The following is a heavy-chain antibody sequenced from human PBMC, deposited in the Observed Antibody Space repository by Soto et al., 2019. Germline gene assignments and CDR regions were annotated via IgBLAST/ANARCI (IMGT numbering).Heavy chain of an antibody. Sequence: SETLSLTCAVCGGSFSGYYWSWIRQPPGKGLEWIGEINHSGSTNYNPSLKSRVTISVDTSKNQFSLKLSSVTAADTAVYYCARLIGRYYDILTGYYERNWFDPWGQGTLVTVSS. J-gene: IGHJ5*02. D-gene: IGHD3-9*01. V-gene: IGHV4-34*01. CDR2: INHSGST. CDR3: ARLIGRYYDILTGYYERNWFDP. CDR1: GGSFSGYY.